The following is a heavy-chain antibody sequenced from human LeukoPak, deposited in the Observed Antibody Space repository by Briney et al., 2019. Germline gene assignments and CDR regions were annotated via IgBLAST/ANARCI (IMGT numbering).Heavy chain of an antibody. Sequence: SETLSLTCTLSGGSIISGDYYWSWIRQPPGKCLEWIGYMYYSGSTYYKPSLKSRVTISVDTSKNQFSLKLSSVTAADTAVYYCARPYYYDSRIDPWGQGTLVTVSP. CDR1: GGSIISGDYY. V-gene: IGHV4-30-4*01. J-gene: IGHJ5*02. CDR2: MYYSGST. D-gene: IGHD3-22*01. CDR3: ARPYYYDSRIDP.